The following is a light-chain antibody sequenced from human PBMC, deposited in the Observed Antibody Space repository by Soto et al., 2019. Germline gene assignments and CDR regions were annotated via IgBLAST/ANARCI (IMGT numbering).Light chain of an antibody. Sequence: QSALTQPASVSGSPGQSITVPCTGTSSDVGLYTHVAWYQQHPGKVPKLVIYEVSNRPSGVASRFSGSKSGNTASLTISGLQTEDEADYYCISYTGSSASYVFGTGTKVTVL. J-gene: IGLJ1*01. CDR2: EVS. CDR3: ISYTGSSASYV. CDR1: SSDVGLYTH. V-gene: IGLV2-14*01.